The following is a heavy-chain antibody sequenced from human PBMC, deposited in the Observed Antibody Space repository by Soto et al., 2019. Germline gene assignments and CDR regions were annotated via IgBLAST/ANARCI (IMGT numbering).Heavy chain of an antibody. V-gene: IGHV4-30-4*01. D-gene: IGHD3-3*01. CDR3: SRDLLDTTLDYYCDY. Sequence: QVQLQESGPGLVMPSQTLSLTCTVSVVSISSGSYYWSWLRQPPGKGLEWIGYIYHTGSSQSNPSLKSRVSISIDTSQNQFTLERRSVTAAYTAVYYCSRDLLDTTLDYYCDYWGPVRLVTVSS. CDR1: VVSISSGSYY. CDR2: IYHTGSS. J-gene: IGHJ4*02.